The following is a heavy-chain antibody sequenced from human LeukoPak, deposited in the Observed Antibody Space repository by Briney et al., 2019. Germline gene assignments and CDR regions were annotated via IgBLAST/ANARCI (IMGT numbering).Heavy chain of an antibody. V-gene: IGHV4-61*02. Sequence: PSETLSLTCTVSGGSISNDNYYWSWIRQPAGRGLEWIGRIYSSGTTNYNPSLKSRVIISVNTSKNQFSLTAASVTAADTAVYYCARGRGTTVTTYYFENWGQGTRVIVSS. CDR3: ARGRGTTVTTYYFEN. CDR2: IYSSGTT. D-gene: IGHD4-17*01. CDR1: GGSISNDNYY. J-gene: IGHJ4*02.